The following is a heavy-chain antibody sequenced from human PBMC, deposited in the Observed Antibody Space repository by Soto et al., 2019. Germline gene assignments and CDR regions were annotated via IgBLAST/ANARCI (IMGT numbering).Heavy chain of an antibody. CDR2: ISYDGSNK. D-gene: IGHD3-10*01. J-gene: IGHJ6*02. Sequence: GGSLRLSCAASGFTFSSYGMHWVRQAPGKGLEWVAVISYDGSNKYYADSVKGRFTISRDNSKNTLYLQMNSLRAEDTAVYYCAKVYGSGSYYYYYGMDVWGQGTTVTVSS. V-gene: IGHV3-30*18. CDR1: GFTFSSYG. CDR3: AKVYGSGSYYYYYGMDV.